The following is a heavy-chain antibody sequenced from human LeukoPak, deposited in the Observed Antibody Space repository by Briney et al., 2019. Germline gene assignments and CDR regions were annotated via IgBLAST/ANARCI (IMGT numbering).Heavy chain of an antibody. CDR2: INDSGGST. Sequence: GGSLRLSCAAPGFTFSNYAMSWVRQAPGKGLEWVSAINDSGGSTYYADSVKGRFTISRDNSKNTLYLQMNSLRAEDTAVYYCAKPTLLWFGESYYFDYWGQGTLVTVSS. CDR1: GFTFSNYA. J-gene: IGHJ4*02. CDR3: AKPTLLWFGESYYFDY. V-gene: IGHV3-23*01. D-gene: IGHD3-10*01.